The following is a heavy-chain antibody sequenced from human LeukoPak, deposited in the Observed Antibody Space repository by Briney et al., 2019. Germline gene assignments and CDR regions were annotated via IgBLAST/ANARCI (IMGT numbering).Heavy chain of an antibody. D-gene: IGHD6-19*01. J-gene: IGHJ4*02. V-gene: IGHV3-64*01. CDR2: IGGDGGGT. CDR3: ARDLGGVAEYYFDH. Sequence: SGGSLRLSCTASGFTFGDYAMHWVRQAPGKGLEHVSAIGGDGGGTYYGNSVKGRFTISRDNSKNTLYLQMGSLGTEDMAVYYCARDLGGVAEYYFDHWGQGTLVTVSS. CDR1: GFTFGDYA.